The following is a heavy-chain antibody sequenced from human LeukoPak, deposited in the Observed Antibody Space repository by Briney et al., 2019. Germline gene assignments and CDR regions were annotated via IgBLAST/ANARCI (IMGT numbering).Heavy chain of an antibody. CDR3: ARDMSGSYYLGGDY. Sequence: GASVKVSCKASGYTFTSYGISWVRQAPGQGLEWMGWISAYNGNTNYAQKLQGRVTMTIDTSTSTAYMELRSLRSDDTAVYYCARDMSGSYYLGGDYWGQGTLVTVSS. D-gene: IGHD1-26*01. J-gene: IGHJ4*02. CDR2: ISAYNGNT. V-gene: IGHV1-18*01. CDR1: GYTFTSYG.